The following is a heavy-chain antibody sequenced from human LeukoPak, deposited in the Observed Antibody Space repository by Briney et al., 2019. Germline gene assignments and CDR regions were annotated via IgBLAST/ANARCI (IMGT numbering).Heavy chain of an antibody. D-gene: IGHD3-9*01. V-gene: IGHV3-23*01. J-gene: IGHJ4*02. CDR1: GFTFSSYA. CDR2: ISGSGGST. CDR3: ANGRTWYDILTGYHRPFDY. Sequence: PGGSLRLSCAASGFTFSSYAMSWVRQAPGKGLEWVSAISGSGGSTYYADSVKGRFTISRDNSKNTLYLQMNSLRAEDTAVYYCANGRTWYDILTGYHRPFDYWGQGTLVTVSS.